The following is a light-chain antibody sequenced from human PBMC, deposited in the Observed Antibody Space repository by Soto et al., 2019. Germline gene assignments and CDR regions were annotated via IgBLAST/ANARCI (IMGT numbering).Light chain of an antibody. CDR1: QSVSSSF. J-gene: IGKJ4*01. V-gene: IGKV3-20*01. Sequence: EIVLTHSPGTLSLSPGERATLSFSASQSVSSSFLAWYQQKPGQAPRLLIYAASGRATGVPDRFSGSGSGTDFTLSISRLEPEDFAVYYCQQYDSSPLTFGGGTKVDNK. CDR2: AAS. CDR3: QQYDSSPLT.